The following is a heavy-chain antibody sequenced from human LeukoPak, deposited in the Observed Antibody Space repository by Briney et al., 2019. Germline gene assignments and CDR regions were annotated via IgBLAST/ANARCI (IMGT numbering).Heavy chain of an antibody. CDR3: ARSLSRGVYCSGGSCYSRWFDP. D-gene: IGHD2-15*01. CDR1: GGTFSSYA. V-gene: IGHV1-69*04. Sequence: ASVTVSCKASGGTFSSYAISWVRQAPGQGLEWMGRIIPILGIANYAQKFQGRVTITADKSTSTAYMELSSLRSEDTAVYYCARSLSRGVYCSGGSCYSRWFDPWGQGTLVTVSS. J-gene: IGHJ5*02. CDR2: IIPILGIA.